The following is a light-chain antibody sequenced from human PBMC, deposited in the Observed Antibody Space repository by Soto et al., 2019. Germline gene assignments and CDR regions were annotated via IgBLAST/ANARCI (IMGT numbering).Light chain of an antibody. V-gene: IGKV1-5*03. CDR1: QTIRSW. CDR2: KAS. Sequence: DIQMTQSPSALSGSVGARVTITCRASQTIRSWLAWYQQKPGKAPKLLIYKASTLKSGVPSRYSGSGSGTEFTLTISSLQPDNFATYYCQHYNSYSEAFGQGTKVEIK. J-gene: IGKJ1*01. CDR3: QHYNSYSEA.